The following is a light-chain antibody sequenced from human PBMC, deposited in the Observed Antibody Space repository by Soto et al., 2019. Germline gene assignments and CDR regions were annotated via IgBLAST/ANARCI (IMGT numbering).Light chain of an antibody. Sequence: EIVMTQSPATLSVSPGERATLSCRASQSVNSKLAWYQQKPGRAPRLLIYGASTRATGIPDRISGSGSGTEFTLTISSLQSEDFAVYYCQQYNNWPPWTFGQGTKVDIK. CDR1: QSVNSK. V-gene: IGKV3-15*01. CDR2: GAS. J-gene: IGKJ1*01. CDR3: QQYNNWPPWT.